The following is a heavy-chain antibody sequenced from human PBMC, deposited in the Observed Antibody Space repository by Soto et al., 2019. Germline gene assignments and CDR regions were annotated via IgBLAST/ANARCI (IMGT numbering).Heavy chain of an antibody. CDR1: GGSISSYY. CDR2: IYYSGST. CDR3: ARETDSGGTYYFDY. Sequence: SETLSLTCTVSGGSISSYYWSWIRQPPGKGLEWIGYIYYSGSTNYNPSLKSRVTISVDTSKNQFSLKLSSVTAADTAVYYCARETDSGGTYYFDYWGQGTLVTVSS. V-gene: IGHV4-59*01. D-gene: IGHD4-17*01. J-gene: IGHJ4*02.